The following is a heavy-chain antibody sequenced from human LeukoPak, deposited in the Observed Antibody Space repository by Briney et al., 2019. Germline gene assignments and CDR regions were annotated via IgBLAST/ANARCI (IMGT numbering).Heavy chain of an antibody. D-gene: IGHD2-2*02. CDR1: GFTFSSYA. J-gene: IGHJ6*02. CDR3: AKDQGGWPYCSSTSCYILKKRIVKVPTYGMDV. Sequence: GGSLRLSCAASGFTFSSYAMSWVRQAPGKGLEWVSAISGSGGSTYYADSVKGRFTISRDNSKNTLYLQMNSLRAEDTAVYYCAKDQGGWPYCSSTSCYILKKRIVKVPTYGMDVWGQGTTVTVSS. CDR2: ISGSGGST. V-gene: IGHV3-23*01.